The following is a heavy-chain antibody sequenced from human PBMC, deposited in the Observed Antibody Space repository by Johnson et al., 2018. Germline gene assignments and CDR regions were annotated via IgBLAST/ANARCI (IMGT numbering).Heavy chain of an antibody. J-gene: IGHJ6*04. CDR1: GYTFTSSD. CDR2: LNPNGGNT. D-gene: IGHD2-8*02. V-gene: IGHV1-8*01. CDR3: AKRAAHTGGTLDV. Sequence: QVQLVQSGAEVKEPGASVTVSCEASGYTFTSSDICWVRQATGQGLEWMGCLNPNGGNTGYAQKFQGRVSMTRNTSIRTAYMELSSLRSEDTGVYDCAKRAAHTGGTLDVWGKGTTVTVSS.